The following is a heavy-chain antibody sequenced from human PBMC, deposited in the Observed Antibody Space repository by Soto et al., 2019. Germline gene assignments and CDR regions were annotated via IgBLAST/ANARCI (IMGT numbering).Heavy chain of an antibody. CDR2: ISAYNGNT. Sequence: ASVKVSCKASGYTFTSYGISWVRQAPGQGLEWMGWISAYNGNTNYAQKLQGRVTMTTDTSTSTAYMELRSLRSDDTAVYYCARVILLWFGEFNPNFDYWGQGTLVTVSS. D-gene: IGHD3-10*01. J-gene: IGHJ4*02. CDR3: ARVILLWFGEFNPNFDY. CDR1: GYTFTSYG. V-gene: IGHV1-18*01.